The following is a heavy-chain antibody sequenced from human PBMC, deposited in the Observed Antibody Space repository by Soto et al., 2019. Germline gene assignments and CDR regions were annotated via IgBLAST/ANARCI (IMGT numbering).Heavy chain of an antibody. D-gene: IGHD2-2*01. CDR1: GDSISGGASF. J-gene: IGHJ5*02. CDR3: AKLSCTSSTCYFPGWFDP. CDR2: AYYSGSS. V-gene: IGHV4-31*03. Sequence: SETLSLTCTVSGDSISGGASFWRWIRQPPGKGLEWIANAYYSGSSYYNPSLKSRLTISVDTTKNQFSRQLKSMTAADTAVYYCAKLSCTSSTCYFPGWFDPWGQGTLVTVPQ.